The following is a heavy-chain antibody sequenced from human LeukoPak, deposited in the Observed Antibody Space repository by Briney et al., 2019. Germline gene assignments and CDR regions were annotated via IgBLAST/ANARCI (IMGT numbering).Heavy chain of an antibody. V-gene: IGHV3-53*01. D-gene: IGHD2-15*01. CDR1: GFTVSNNY. CDR2: IYSGGNT. Sequence: GGSLRLSCAASGFTVSNNYMSWVRQAPGKGLEWVSVIYSGGNTYYADSVKGRFTISRDSSKNTLDLQMNSLRAEDTAVYYCARGGGLAPLWNWGLGTLVTVSS. J-gene: IGHJ4*02. CDR3: ARGGGLAPLWN.